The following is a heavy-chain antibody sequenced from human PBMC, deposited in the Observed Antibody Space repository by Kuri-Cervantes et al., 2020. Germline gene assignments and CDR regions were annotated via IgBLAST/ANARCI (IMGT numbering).Heavy chain of an antibody. CDR2: ISCSGGST. J-gene: IGHJ4*02. CDR3: AKEQWPGDGNDAGRGGGDY. Sequence: ETLSLTCAVSGFTFSSYAMSWVRQAPGKGLEWVSAISCSGGSTYYADSVKGRFIISRDNSKNTLYLQMNSLRAEYTDVYYCAKEQWPGDGNDAGRGGGDYWGQGTLVTVSS. V-gene: IGHV3-23*01. CDR1: GFTFSSYA. D-gene: IGHD1-1*01.